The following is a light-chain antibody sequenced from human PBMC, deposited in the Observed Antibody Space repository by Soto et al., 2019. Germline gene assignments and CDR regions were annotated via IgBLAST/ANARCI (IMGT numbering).Light chain of an antibody. CDR1: QDIDKY. J-gene: IGKJ1*01. V-gene: IGKV1-33*01. CDR2: DVT. Sequence: DIQMTPSPSSLSASVGDRVTITCQASQDIDKYLNWYQQKPGKAPKLLIDDVTNLETGVPSRFSGSGSGTHFTFTIGSLQPEDIATYYCQQYYDLPITFGQGTKVDIK. CDR3: QQYYDLPIT.